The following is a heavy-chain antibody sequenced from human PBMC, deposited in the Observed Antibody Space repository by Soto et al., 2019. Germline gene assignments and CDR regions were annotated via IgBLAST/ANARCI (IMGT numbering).Heavy chain of an antibody. J-gene: IGHJ3*02. Sequence: SETLSLTCTVSGGSISSDNYFWSWIRQHPGKGLEWIGYIDYIGRAYYNPSLKSRVTTSVDTSKNQFSLRLSSVTVADTATYYCARELKSDAASEAFDIWGQGTVVSVSS. D-gene: IGHD2-15*01. V-gene: IGHV4-31*03. CDR1: GGSISSDNYF. CDR3: ARELKSDAASEAFDI. CDR2: IDYIGRA.